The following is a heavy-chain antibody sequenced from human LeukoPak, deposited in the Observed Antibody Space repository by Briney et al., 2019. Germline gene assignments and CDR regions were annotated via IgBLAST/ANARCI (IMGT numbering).Heavy chain of an antibody. Sequence: SSETLSLTCTVSGASIRSSSYYWGWIRQPPGRGLEWIGSIFYSGSTYYNPSIKSRVTISVDTSKNQFSLKLRSVTAADTAVYYCASTLTYYYGSGSYYIDCRGQGTLVTVSS. D-gene: IGHD3-10*01. CDR3: ASTLTYYYGSGSYYIDC. J-gene: IGHJ4*02. CDR1: GASIRSSSYY. V-gene: IGHV4-39*01. CDR2: IFYSGST.